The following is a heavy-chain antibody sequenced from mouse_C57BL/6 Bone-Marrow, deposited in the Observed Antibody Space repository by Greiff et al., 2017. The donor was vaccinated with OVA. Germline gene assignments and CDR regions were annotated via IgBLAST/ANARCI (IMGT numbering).Heavy chain of an antibody. Sequence: VQLVESGPELVKPGASVKLSCKASGYTFTSYDINWVKQRPGQGLEWIGWIYPRDGSTKYNEKFKGKATLTVDTSSSTAYMELHSLTSEDSAVYFCARMNYGSSQYFDYWGQGTTLTVSS. D-gene: IGHD1-1*01. CDR2: IYPRDGST. J-gene: IGHJ2*01. CDR3: ARMNYGSSQYFDY. V-gene: IGHV1-85*01. CDR1: GYTFTSYD.